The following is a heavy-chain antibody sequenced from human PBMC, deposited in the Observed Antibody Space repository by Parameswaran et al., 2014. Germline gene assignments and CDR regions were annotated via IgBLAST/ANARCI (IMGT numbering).Heavy chain of an antibody. V-gene: IGHV4-30-2*01. J-gene: IGHJ4*02. Sequence: SETLSLTCAVSGGSISSGGYSWSWIRQPPGKGLEWIGYIYHSGSTYYNPSLKSRVTISVDRSKNQFSLKLSSVTAADTAVYYCARAGTYYYDSSGYLFDYWGQGTLVTVSS. D-gene: IGHD3-22*01. CDR1: GGSISSGGYS. CDR2: IYHSGST. CDR3: ARAGTYYYDSSGYLFDY.